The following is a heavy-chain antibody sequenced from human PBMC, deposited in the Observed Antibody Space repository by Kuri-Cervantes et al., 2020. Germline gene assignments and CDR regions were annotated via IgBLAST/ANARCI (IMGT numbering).Heavy chain of an antibody. V-gene: IGHV2-5*08. CDR2: IDWDDDK. D-gene: IGHD6-13*01. J-gene: IGHJ6*03. CDR3: AHRGSSWPYYYYYYMDV. Sequence: SGPTLVKPTQTLTLTCTFSGFSLSTSGMCVSWIRQPPGKALEWLALIDWDDDKRYSPSLKSRLTITKDTSKNQVVLTMTNMDPVDTATYYCAHRGSSWPYYYYYYMDVWGKGTTVTVSS. CDR1: GFSLSTSGMC.